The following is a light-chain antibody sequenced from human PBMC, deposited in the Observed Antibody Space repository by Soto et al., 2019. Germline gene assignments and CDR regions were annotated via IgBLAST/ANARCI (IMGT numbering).Light chain of an antibody. V-gene: IGLV2-14*01. CDR2: EVS. CDR1: SSDIGYYNY. CDR3: SSYTRSSTLVV. J-gene: IGLJ3*02. Sequence: QSALTQPASVSGSPGPWITISCTGTSSDIGYYNYVSWYQQDPGKAPKLIIYEVSNRPSGVSNRVAGSKSGNTASLTISGLQAEDEAEYYCSSYTRSSTLVVFGGGTKVTVL.